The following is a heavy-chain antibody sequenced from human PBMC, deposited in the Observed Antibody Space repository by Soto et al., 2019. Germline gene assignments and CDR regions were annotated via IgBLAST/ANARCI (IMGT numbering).Heavy chain of an antibody. J-gene: IGHJ4*02. Sequence: SETLSLTCTVSGDSISSYNLAWIRQPPGKGLEWIGNIHYNGNTKYSPSLKSRVTMSVDTSKNHFSLKLISVTTADTAVYFCAREGNLGRWIQPLDSWGQGTLVTVSS. D-gene: IGHD2-2*03. CDR2: IHYNGNT. CDR3: AREGNLGRWIQPLDS. V-gene: IGHV4-59*01. CDR1: GDSISSYN.